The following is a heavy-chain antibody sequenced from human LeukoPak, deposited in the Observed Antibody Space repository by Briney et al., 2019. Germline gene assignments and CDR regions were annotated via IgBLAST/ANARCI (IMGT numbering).Heavy chain of an antibody. CDR3: ARGREVPSSYYYFDY. D-gene: IGHD2-2*01. J-gene: IGHJ4*02. CDR1: GFTFSSYE. V-gene: IGHV3-21*01. Sequence: PGGSLRLSCAASGFTFSSYEMNWVRQAPGKGLEWVSPISGSSAYIYYADSVKGRFTISRDNAKNSLYLQMNSLRAEDTAVYYCARGREVPSSYYYFDYWGQGTLVTVSS. CDR2: ISGSSAYI.